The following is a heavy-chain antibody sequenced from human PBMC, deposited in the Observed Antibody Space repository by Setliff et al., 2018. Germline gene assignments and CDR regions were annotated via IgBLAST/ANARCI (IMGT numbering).Heavy chain of an antibody. D-gene: IGHD6-19*01. CDR3: ARSKSSSGWLNWFDP. V-gene: IGHV4-34*01. J-gene: IGHJ5*02. CDR1: GGSFSGYY. CDR2: INHSGST. Sequence: SETLSLTCAVYGGSFSGYYWSWIRQPPGKGLEWIGEINHSGSTNYNPSLKSRATISVDTSKNQFSLKLSSVTAADTAVYYCARSKSSSGWLNWFDPWGQGTLVTVSS.